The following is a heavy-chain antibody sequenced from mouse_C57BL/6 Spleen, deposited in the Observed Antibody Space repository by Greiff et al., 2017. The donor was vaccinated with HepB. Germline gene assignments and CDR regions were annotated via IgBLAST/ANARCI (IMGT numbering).Heavy chain of an antibody. CDR3: AREGLRAWFAY. Sequence: EVHLVESGGGLVKPGGSLKLSCAASGFTFSSYAMSWVRQIPEKRLEWVATISDGGSYTYYPDNVKGRFTISRDNAKNNLYLQMSHLKSEDTAMYYCAREGLRAWFAYWGQGTLVTVSA. CDR2: ISDGGSYT. D-gene: IGHD3-1*01. J-gene: IGHJ3*01. V-gene: IGHV5-4*01. CDR1: GFTFSSYA.